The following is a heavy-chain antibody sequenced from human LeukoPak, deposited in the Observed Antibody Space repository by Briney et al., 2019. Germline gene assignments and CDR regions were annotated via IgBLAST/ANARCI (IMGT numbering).Heavy chain of an antibody. D-gene: IGHD6-19*01. J-gene: IGHJ4*02. V-gene: IGHV1-2*02. CDR1: GYTFTGYY. CDR2: INPNSGGT. Sequence: ASVKVSCKASGYTFTGYYMHWVRQAPGQGLEWMGWINPNSGGTNYAQKFQGRVTMTRDTSISTAYMELSRLRSDDTAVYYCARVGTAVAVYYFDYWGQGTLVTVSS. CDR3: ARVGTAVAVYYFDY.